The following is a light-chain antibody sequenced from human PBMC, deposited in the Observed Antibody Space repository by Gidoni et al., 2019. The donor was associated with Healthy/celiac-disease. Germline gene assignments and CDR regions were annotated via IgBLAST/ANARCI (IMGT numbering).Light chain of an antibody. CDR2: GAS. Sequence: EIVLTQSPGTLSLSPGERATLSCRASQSVSSIYLAWYQQKPGQAPRLLIYGASSRATGIPDRFNGSGAGTDFTLTISRLEPEDFAVYYCQQYGSSPRYTFGQGTKLEIK. V-gene: IGKV3-20*01. J-gene: IGKJ2*01. CDR3: QQYGSSPRYT. CDR1: QSVSSIY.